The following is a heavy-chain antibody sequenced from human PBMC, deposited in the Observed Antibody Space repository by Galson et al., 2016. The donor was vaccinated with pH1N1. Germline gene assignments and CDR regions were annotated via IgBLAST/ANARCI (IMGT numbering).Heavy chain of an antibody. CDR3: AAPPRPRYNFDF. Sequence: SVKVSCKASGYTFTRYYMHWVRQAPGQGLEWVGIIYPRDGGAVYAQRLQGRVTLTRDTSTSTVYMELTSLRPDDTAVYYCAAPPRPRYNFDFRGQGTMVTVSS. D-gene: IGHD3-9*01. J-gene: IGHJ3*01. V-gene: IGHV1-46*03. CDR2: IYPRDGGA. CDR1: GYTFTRYY.